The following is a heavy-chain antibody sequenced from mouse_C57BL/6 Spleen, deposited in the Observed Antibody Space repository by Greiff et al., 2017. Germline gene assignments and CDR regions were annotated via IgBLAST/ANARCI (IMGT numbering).Heavy chain of an antibody. CDR2: ISSGGSYT. V-gene: IGHV5-6*01. Sequence: EVMLVESGGDLVKPGGSLKLSCAASGFTFSSYGMSWVRQTPDKRLEWVATISSGGSYTYYPDSVKGRFTISRDNAKNTLYLQMSSLKSEDTAMYYCARLGNYEGNYFDYWGQGTTLTVSS. D-gene: IGHD2-1*01. CDR1: GFTFSSYG. CDR3: ARLGNYEGNYFDY. J-gene: IGHJ2*01.